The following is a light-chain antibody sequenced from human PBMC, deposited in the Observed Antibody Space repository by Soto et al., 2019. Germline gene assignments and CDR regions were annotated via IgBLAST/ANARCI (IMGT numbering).Light chain of an antibody. CDR1: SSNIGSNY. CDR3: AAWDDSLSGDV. Sequence: QSALTQPPSASGTPGQRLTISCSGSSSNIGSNYVYWYQQLPGTAPKLLIYKNNQRPSGVPERFSGSKSGTSASLAISGLRSEDEADYYCAAWDDSLSGDVLGIGTKVTVL. J-gene: IGLJ1*01. V-gene: IGLV1-47*01. CDR2: KNN.